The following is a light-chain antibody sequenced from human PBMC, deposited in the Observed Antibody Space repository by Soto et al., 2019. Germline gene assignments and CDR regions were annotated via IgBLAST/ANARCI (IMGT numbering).Light chain of an antibody. Sequence: DIQMTQSPSTLSASVGDRVTITCRASQSISNWLAWYQQKPGKAPKLLIYDASSLECGVPSRFSGSGSGTEFTLTISSLQPDDFATYYCQQYNGYFGGGTKVEIK. V-gene: IGKV1-5*01. CDR2: DAS. CDR3: QQYNGY. J-gene: IGKJ4*01. CDR1: QSISNW.